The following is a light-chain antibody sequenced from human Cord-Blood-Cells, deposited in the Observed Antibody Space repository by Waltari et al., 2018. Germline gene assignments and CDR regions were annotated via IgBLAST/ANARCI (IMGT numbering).Light chain of an antibody. Sequence: SYELTQPPSVSVSPGQTARTTCSGVALPNKHASWYQQKPGQAPVLVIYKDSERPSGIPERFSGSSSGTTVTLTISGVQAEDEADYYCQSADSSGTRVFGGGTKLTVL. J-gene: IGLJ3*02. V-gene: IGLV3-25*03. CDR3: QSADSSGTRV. CDR1: ALPNKH. CDR2: KDS.